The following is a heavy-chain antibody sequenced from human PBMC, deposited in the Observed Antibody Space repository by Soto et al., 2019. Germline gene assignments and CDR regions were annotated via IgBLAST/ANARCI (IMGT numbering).Heavy chain of an antibody. J-gene: IGHJ4*02. Sequence: SERLAVTGTFSGCSMSNGGYYWNWIRQYPGKGLEWIAYIYQSGTPYYNPSLKSRATISIDRSKNQFSLKLSSVTAADTAVYFCARLPGYCSGDSCRIDYWGQGTLVTVSP. V-gene: IGHV4-31*02. CDR3: ARLPGYCSGDSCRIDY. CDR1: GCSMSNGGYY. CDR2: IYQSGTP. D-gene: IGHD2-15*01.